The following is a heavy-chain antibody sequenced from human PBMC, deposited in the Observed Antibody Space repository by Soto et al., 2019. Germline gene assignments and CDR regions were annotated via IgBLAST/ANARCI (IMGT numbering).Heavy chain of an antibody. V-gene: IGHV1-18*01. CDR3: ARSRVLAAAAPGAY. CDR2: ISAYNGNT. CDR1: GYTFTSYG. J-gene: IGHJ4*02. Sequence: ASVKVSCKASGYTFTSYGISWVRQAPGQGLEWMGWISAYNGNTNYVQKLQGRVTMTTDTSTSTAYMELRSLRSDDTAVYYCARSRVLAAAAPGAYWGQGTLVTVSS. D-gene: IGHD6-13*01.